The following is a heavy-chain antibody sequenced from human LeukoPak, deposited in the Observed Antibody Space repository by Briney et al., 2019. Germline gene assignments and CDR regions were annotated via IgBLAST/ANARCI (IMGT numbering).Heavy chain of an antibody. J-gene: IGHJ3*02. CDR1: GFTFSTYW. Sequence: GGSLRLSCAASGFTFSTYWMHWVRQVPGKGLVWVSRLNSDGSSTTYADSVKGRFTISRDNAKNTLYLQMNSLRAEDTAVYYCVRSPKSDYYDSSGYSDAFDIWGQGTMVTVSS. CDR3: VRSPKSDYYDSSGYSDAFDI. V-gene: IGHV3-74*01. CDR2: LNSDGSST. D-gene: IGHD3-22*01.